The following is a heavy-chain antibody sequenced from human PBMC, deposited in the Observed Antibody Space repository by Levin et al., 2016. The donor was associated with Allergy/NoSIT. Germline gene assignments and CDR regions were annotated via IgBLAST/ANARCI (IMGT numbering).Heavy chain of an antibody. Sequence: WIRQPPGKGLVWVSRINSDGSSTSYADSVKGRFTISRDNAKNTLYLQMNSLRAEDTAVYYCARDSWFGELFRPFDYWGQGTLVTVSS. D-gene: IGHD3-10*01. J-gene: IGHJ4*02. CDR2: INSDGSST. V-gene: IGHV3-74*01. CDR3: ARDSWFGELFRPFDY.